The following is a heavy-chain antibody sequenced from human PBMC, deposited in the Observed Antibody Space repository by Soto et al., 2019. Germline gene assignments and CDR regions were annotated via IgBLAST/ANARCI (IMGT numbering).Heavy chain of an antibody. V-gene: IGHV4-31*03. CDR3: ARVGGINWFDP. CDR2: IYYSGST. D-gene: IGHD3-16*01. Sequence: TLSLTCTVSGGSISSGGYYGSWIRQHPGKGLEWIGYIYYSGSTYYNPSLKSRVTISVDTSKNQFSLKLSSVTAADTAVYYCARVGGINWFDPWGQGTLVTVSS. CDR1: GGSISSGGYY. J-gene: IGHJ5*02.